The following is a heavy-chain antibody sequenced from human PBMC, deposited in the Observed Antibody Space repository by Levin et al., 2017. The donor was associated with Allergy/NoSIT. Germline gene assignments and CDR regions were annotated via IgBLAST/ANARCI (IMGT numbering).Heavy chain of an antibody. D-gene: IGHD2-15*01. J-gene: IGHJ4*02. CDR2: IYPGDSDT. Sequence: GGSLRLSCKGSGYSVTNHWIGWVRQMPGKGLEWMGIIYPGDSDTRYSPSFQGQVTLSADKSFSAAYLQWSSLKASDTAMYYCARLTRLCSGDSCYFDYWGQGTLVTVSS. CDR1: GYSVTNHW. CDR3: ARLTRLCSGDSCYFDY. V-gene: IGHV5-51*01.